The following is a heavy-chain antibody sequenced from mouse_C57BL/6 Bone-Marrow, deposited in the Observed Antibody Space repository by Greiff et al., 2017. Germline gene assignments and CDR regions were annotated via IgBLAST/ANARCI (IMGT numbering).Heavy chain of an antibody. CDR1: GFTFSDYG. Sequence: EVQLVESGGGLVKPGGSLKLSCAASGFTFSDYGMHWVRQAPEKGLEWVAYISSGSSNIYYADTVKGRFTISRDNDKNTLFLQMTSLRSEDTAMYYGARGDAGDPPWYLDVWGTGTTVTVSS. CDR3: ARGDAGDPPWYLDV. V-gene: IGHV5-17*01. J-gene: IGHJ1*03. D-gene: IGHD2-13*01. CDR2: ISSGSSNI.